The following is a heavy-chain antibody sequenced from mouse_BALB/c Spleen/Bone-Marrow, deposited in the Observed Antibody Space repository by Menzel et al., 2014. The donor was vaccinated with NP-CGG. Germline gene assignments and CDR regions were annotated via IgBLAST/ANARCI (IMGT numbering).Heavy chain of an antibody. CDR2: IYPGNINT. CDR1: GYSFTSYW. D-gene: IGHD5-1*01. V-gene: IGHV1-5*01. Sequence: VQLQQSGTVLARPGASVKMSCKASGYSFTSYWMHWVKQRPGQGLEWIGAIYPGNINTSYNQKFKGKAKLTAVTSASTAYMELSSLTNEDSAVYYCTVSLTLYYFDYWGQGTTLTVSS. CDR3: TVSLTLYYFDY. J-gene: IGHJ2*01.